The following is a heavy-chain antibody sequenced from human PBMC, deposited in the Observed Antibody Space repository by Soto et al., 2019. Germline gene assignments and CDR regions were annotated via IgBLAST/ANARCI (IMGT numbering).Heavy chain of an antibody. V-gene: IGHV3-48*01. CDR3: ARELPLWFGELSLPPADNWFDP. Sequence: GGSLRLSCAASGFTFSSYSMNWVRQAPGKGLEWVSYISSSSSTIYYADSVKGRFTISRDNAKNSLFLQMNSLRAEDTAVYYCARELPLWFGELSLPPADNWFDPWGQGTLVTVSS. J-gene: IGHJ5*02. CDR2: ISSSSSTI. CDR1: GFTFSSYS. D-gene: IGHD3-10*01.